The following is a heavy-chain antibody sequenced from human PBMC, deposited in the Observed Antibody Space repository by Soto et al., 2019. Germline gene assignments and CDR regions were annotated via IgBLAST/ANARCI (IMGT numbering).Heavy chain of an antibody. CDR2: IYSGGST. J-gene: IGHJ4*02. CDR1: GFTVSSNY. D-gene: IGHD6-13*01. CDR3: ARERSSWSLYYFDY. Sequence: VQLVESGGGLVQPVGSLRLSCAASGFTVSSNYMSWVRQAPGKGLEWVSVIYSGGSTYYADSVKARFTISRDNSKRTQYLQMNSLRAEDTAVYDCARERSSWSLYYFDYWRQGTLVTVSS. V-gene: IGHV3-66*01.